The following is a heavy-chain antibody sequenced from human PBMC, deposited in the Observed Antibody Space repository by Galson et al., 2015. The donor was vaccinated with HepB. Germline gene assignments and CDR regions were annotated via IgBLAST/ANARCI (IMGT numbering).Heavy chain of an antibody. CDR2: INAGNGNT. CDR1: GYTFTSYA. D-gene: IGHD3-9*01. CDR3: ARERAISPGLPTDAFDI. Sequence: SVKVSCKASGYTFTSYAMHWVRQAPGQRLEWMGWINAGNGNTKYSQKFQGRVTITRDTSASTAYMELSSLRSEDTAVYYCARERAISPGLPTDAFDIWGQGTMVTVSS. V-gene: IGHV1-3*01. J-gene: IGHJ3*02.